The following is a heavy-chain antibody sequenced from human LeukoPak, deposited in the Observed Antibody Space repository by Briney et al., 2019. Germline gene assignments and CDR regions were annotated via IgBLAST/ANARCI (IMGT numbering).Heavy chain of an antibody. J-gene: IGHJ3*02. D-gene: IGHD3-22*01. CDR2: MYPNSGNT. V-gene: IGHV1-8*01. CDR3: ASMYYYDSSGYYSDAFDI. Sequence: GASVKVSCKASGYTFTSYDINWVRQATGQGLEWIGWMYPNSGNTGYAQKFQGRVTMTRNTSISTAYMELSSLRSEDTAVYYCASMYYYDSSGYYSDAFDIWGQGTMVTVSS. CDR1: GYTFTSYD.